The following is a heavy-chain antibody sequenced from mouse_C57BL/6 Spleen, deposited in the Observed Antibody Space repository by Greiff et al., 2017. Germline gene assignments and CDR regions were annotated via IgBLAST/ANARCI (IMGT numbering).Heavy chain of an antibody. V-gene: IGHV1-64*01. CDR1: GYTFTSYW. Sequence: VQLQQPGAELVKPGASVKLSCKASGYTFTSYWMHWVKQRPGQGLEWIGMIHPNSGSTNYNEKFKSKATLTVDKSSSTAHMPLSSLTSEDSAVYYCAREEIYYYGSSPPWFAYWGQGTLVTVSA. D-gene: IGHD1-1*01. CDR2: IHPNSGST. J-gene: IGHJ3*01. CDR3: AREEIYYYGSSPPWFAY.